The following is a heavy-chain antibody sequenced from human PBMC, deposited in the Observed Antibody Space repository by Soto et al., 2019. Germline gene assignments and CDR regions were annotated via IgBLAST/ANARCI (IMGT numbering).Heavy chain of an antibody. CDR2: ISAYNGNT. CDR3: ARDLPLAGRKPAFDY. D-gene: IGHD2-15*01. V-gene: IGHV1-18*04. CDR1: GYTFTRYG. J-gene: IGHJ4*02. Sequence: SVKVSCQASGYTFTRYGIHWVRLAPGRGLAWMGWISAYNGNTNYAHKLQGRVTMTTDTSTSTAYMELRSLRSDDTPLHYCARDLPLAGRKPAFDYWGQGILVTVSS.